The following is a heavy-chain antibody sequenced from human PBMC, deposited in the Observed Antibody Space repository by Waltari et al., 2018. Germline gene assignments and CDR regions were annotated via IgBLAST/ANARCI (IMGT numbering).Heavy chain of an antibody. V-gene: IGHV3-23*04. CDR2: ISAGGGST. D-gene: IGHD1-26*01. CDR3: VKMWGSKGSPG. Sequence: EVRLVESGGILLQPGESLRLSCAASGFLFSTTVLSWVRQAPGKGLEWVSTISAGGGSTYYADSVKGRFSVSRDNSRNTLYLQMCSLRVEDTAIYYCVKMWGSKGSPGWGQGTLVTVSS. CDR1: GFLFSTTV. J-gene: IGHJ4*02.